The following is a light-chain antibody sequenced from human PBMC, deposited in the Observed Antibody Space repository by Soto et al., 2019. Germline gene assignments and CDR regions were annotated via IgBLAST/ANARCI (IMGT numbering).Light chain of an antibody. CDR2: GIS. J-gene: IGKJ2*01. V-gene: IGKV1-39*01. CDR3: QQSYSTPYT. Sequence: DIQVTQSPSSLSASVGDRVTIPCRASQSISTYLNWYQQKPGEAPKLLIYGISNLNSGVPLRFSGSGFGTDFTLTISSLQPEDFATYYCQQSYSTPYTFGQGTKLEIK. CDR1: QSISTY.